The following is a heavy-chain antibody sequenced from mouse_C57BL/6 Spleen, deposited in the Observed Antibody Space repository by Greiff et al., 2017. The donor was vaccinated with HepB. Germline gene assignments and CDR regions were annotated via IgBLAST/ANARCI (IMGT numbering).Heavy chain of an antibody. Sequence: EVQRVESGGGLVKPGGSLKLSCAASGFTFSDYGMHWVRQAPEKGLEWVAYISSGSSTIYYADTVKGRFTISRDNAKNTLFLQMTSLRSEDTAMYYCARFGYDGYWYFDVWGTGTTVTVSS. V-gene: IGHV5-17*01. CDR1: GFTFSDYG. CDR3: ARFGYDGYWYFDV. D-gene: IGHD2-2*01. CDR2: ISSGSSTI. J-gene: IGHJ1*03.